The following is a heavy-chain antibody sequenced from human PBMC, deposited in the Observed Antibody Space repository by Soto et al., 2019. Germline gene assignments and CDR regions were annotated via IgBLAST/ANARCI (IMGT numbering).Heavy chain of an antibody. CDR1: GFTFSSYG. CDR3: ATTGPY. CDR2: IWFDGSNK. V-gene: IGHV3-33*01. J-gene: IGHJ4*02. Sequence: GGSLRLSCAASGFTFSSYGMHWVRQAPGKGLEWVAVIWFDGSNKFYADSVKGRFTISRDNSKNTVSLQMNSLRDEDSSAYYCATTGPYWGQGTLVTVSS.